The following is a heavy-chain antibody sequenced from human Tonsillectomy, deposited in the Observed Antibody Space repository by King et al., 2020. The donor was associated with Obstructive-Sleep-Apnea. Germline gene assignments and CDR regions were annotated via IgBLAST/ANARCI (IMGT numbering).Heavy chain of an antibody. CDR1: GGSISSSVYY. J-gene: IGHJ4*02. CDR2: VYSSGST. Sequence: QLQESGPGLVKPSETLSLTCTVSGGSISSSVYYWAWIRQPPGEGLEWIGSVYSSGSTNYNPSLKSRVTVSIDTSKNQFSLKLSSVTAADTAVYYCAREHRIQLWLPIDYWGQGTLVTVSS. D-gene: IGHD5-18*01. CDR3: AREHRIQLWLPIDY. V-gene: IGHV4-39*07.